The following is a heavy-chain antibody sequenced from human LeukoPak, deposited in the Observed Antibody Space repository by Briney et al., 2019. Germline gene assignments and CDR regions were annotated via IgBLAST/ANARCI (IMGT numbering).Heavy chain of an antibody. CDR3: AKKGSDQNGGYYYYYYMDV. Sequence: GGTLRLSCAASGFTFSSYGMSWVRQAPGKGLEWVSAISGSGGSTYYADSVKGRFTISRDNSKNTLYLQMNSLRAEDTAVYYCAKKGSDQNGGYYYYYYMDVWGKGTTVTISS. V-gene: IGHV3-23*01. CDR2: ISGSGGST. D-gene: IGHD3-10*01. J-gene: IGHJ6*03. CDR1: GFTFSSYG.